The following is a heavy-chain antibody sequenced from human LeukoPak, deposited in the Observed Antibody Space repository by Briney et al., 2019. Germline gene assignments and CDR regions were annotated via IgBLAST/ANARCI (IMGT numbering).Heavy chain of an antibody. Sequence: SQTLSLTCTVSGGSISSGSYYWSWIRQPAGKGLEWIGRIYTSGSTNYNASLKSRVTISVDTSKNQFSLKLNSVTAADTAVYYCAATSYYGSGTYDYWGQGSLVTVSS. CDR1: GGSISSGSYY. V-gene: IGHV4-61*02. J-gene: IGHJ4*02. CDR3: AATSYYGSGTYDY. D-gene: IGHD3-10*01. CDR2: IYTSGST.